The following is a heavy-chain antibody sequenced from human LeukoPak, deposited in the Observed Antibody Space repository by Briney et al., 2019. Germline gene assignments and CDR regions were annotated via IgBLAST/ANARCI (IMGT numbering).Heavy chain of an antibody. Sequence: GGSLRLSCAASGFTFSSYAMSWVRQAPGKGLEWVSPISGSGGSTYYADSVKGRFTISRDNSKNTLYLQMNSLRAEDTAVYYCAKDVYCGGDCYSAPFDYWGQGTLVTVSS. J-gene: IGHJ4*02. CDR2: ISGSGGST. CDR1: GFTFSSYA. V-gene: IGHV3-23*01. CDR3: AKDVYCGGDCYSAPFDY. D-gene: IGHD2-21*02.